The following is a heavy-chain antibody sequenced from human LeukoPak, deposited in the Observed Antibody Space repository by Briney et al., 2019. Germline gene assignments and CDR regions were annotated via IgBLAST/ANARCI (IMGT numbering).Heavy chain of an antibody. Sequence: SETLSLTCTVSGGSISSSSYYWGWIRQPPGKGLEWIGSIYYSGSTNYNPSLKSRVTISVDTSKNQFSLKLSSVTAADTAVYYCASSTVTRPPTYYYYMDVWGKGTTVTVSS. J-gene: IGHJ6*03. CDR2: IYYSGST. CDR3: ASSTVTRPPTYYYYMDV. V-gene: IGHV4-39*07. D-gene: IGHD4-17*01. CDR1: GGSISSSSYY.